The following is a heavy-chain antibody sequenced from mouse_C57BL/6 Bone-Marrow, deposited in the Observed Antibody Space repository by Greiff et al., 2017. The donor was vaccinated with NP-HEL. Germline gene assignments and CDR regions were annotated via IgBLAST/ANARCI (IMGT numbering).Heavy chain of an antibody. V-gene: IGHV1-82*01. Sequence: VQLQQSGPELVKPGASVKISCKASGYAFSSSWMNWVKQRPGQGLEWIGRIYPGDGDTNYNGKFKGKATLTADKSSSTAYMQLRSLTSEDSAVYYCARSDDYDENYFDYWGQGTTLTVSS. CDR2: IYPGDGDT. D-gene: IGHD2-4*01. CDR3: ARSDDYDENYFDY. J-gene: IGHJ2*01. CDR1: GYAFSSSW.